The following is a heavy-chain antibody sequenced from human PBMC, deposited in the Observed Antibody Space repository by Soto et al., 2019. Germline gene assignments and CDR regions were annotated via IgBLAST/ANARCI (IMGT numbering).Heavy chain of an antibody. CDR3: ARRDSTGYYYY. CDR2: IYHSGST. CDR1: GGSISSYY. D-gene: IGHD3-22*01. V-gene: IGHV4-59*08. Sequence: SETLSLTCTVSGGSISSYYWSWIRQPPGKGLEWIGFIYHSGSTNYNPSLKSRVTISVDTSKNQFSLKLNSVTAADTAMYYCARRDSTGYYYYWGQGTLVTVSS. J-gene: IGHJ4*02.